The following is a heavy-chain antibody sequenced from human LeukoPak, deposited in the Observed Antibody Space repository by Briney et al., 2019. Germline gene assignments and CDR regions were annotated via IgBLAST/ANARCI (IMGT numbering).Heavy chain of an antibody. D-gene: IGHD3-3*01. CDR1: GFTFSSYS. Sequence: GGSLRLSCAASGFTFSSYSMNWVRQAPGKGLEWVSSISSSSSYIYYADSVKGRFTISRDNAKNSLYLQMNSLRAEDTAVYYCARGRITIFGVVTTWDYWGQGTLVTVSS. CDR2: ISSSSSYI. V-gene: IGHV3-21*01. J-gene: IGHJ4*02. CDR3: ARGRITIFGVVTTWDY.